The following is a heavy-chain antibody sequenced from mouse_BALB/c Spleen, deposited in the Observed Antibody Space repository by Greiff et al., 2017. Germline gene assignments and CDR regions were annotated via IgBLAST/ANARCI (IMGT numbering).Heavy chain of an antibody. Sequence: QVQLKESGAELVRPGVSVKISCKGSGYTFTDYAMHWVKQSHAKSLEWIGVISTYYGDASYNQKFKGKATMTVDKSSSTAYMELARLTSEDSAIYYCARGTTVVAWYFDVWGAGTTVTVSS. V-gene: IGHV1S137*01. CDR3: ARGTTVVAWYFDV. J-gene: IGHJ1*01. CDR2: ISTYYGDA. D-gene: IGHD1-1*01. CDR1: GYTFTDYA.